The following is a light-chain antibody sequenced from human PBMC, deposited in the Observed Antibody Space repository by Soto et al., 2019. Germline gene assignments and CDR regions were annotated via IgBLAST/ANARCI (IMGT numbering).Light chain of an antibody. V-gene: IGKV1-39*01. CDR1: QSIVTY. CDR2: AAS. CDR3: QQSYSTPP. Sequence: IQMTQSPSSLSASVGDRVTISCRSSQSIVTYLNWYFQKPGKAPKILIFAASNLQSGVPSRFSGSGSGTDFTLTISSLQPEDFATYYCQQSYSTPPFGQGTRLE. J-gene: IGKJ5*01.